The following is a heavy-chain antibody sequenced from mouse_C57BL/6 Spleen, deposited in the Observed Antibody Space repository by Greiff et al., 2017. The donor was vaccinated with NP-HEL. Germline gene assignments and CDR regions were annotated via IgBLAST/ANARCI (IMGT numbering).Heavy chain of an antibody. CDR3: ARDPTTVVEGYYFDY. D-gene: IGHD1-1*01. CDR2: IDPNSGGT. CDR1: GYTFTSYW. J-gene: IGHJ2*01. V-gene: IGHV1-72*01. Sequence: QVQLQQPGAELVKPGASVKLSCKASGYTFTSYWMHWVKPRPGRGLEWIGRIDPNSGGTKYNEKFKSKATLTVDKPSSTAYMQLSSLTSEDSAVYYCARDPTTVVEGYYFDYWGQGTTLTVAS.